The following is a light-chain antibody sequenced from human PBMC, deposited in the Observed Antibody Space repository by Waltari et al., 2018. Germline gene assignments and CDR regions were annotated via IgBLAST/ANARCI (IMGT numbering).Light chain of an antibody. CDR1: QRITTN. Sequence: IVMTQSPATLSVSPGETATLSCRANQRITTNLAWFQQKPGQAPRLLIYDASSRATGFPDRCGGGGSGTDFTLTISSLQSADFAVYYCLQYSNWYRTFGPGTKVEIK. J-gene: IGKJ1*01. V-gene: IGKV3-15*01. CDR2: DAS. CDR3: LQYSNWYRT.